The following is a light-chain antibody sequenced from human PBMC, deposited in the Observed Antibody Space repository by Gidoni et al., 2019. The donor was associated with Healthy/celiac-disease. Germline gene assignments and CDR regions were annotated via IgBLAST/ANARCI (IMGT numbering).Light chain of an antibody. Sequence: DIQMTQSPSSLSASIGDRVTITCQASQDISNYLNWYQQKPGKAPKLLIYAASSLETGVPSRFSGSGAWTDFTFTISRLQPEDIATYYCQQYDNPPPAFGPXTKVDIK. CDR2: AAS. CDR1: QDISNY. CDR3: QQYDNPPPA. V-gene: IGKV1-33*01. J-gene: IGKJ3*01.